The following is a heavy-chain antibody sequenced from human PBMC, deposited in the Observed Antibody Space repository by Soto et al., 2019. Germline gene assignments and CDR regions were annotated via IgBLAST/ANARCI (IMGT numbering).Heavy chain of an antibody. Sequence: GGSLRLSCAASGFTFNTHGIHWVRQAPGKGLEWVAVISYDGSNKYYADSVKGRFTISRDNSKNTLYLQMSSLRAEDTAVYYCAKDRTLGATGYYYYGMDVWGQGTTVTVSS. D-gene: IGHD1-26*01. J-gene: IGHJ6*02. CDR2: ISYDGSNK. V-gene: IGHV3-30*18. CDR3: AKDRTLGATGYYYYGMDV. CDR1: GFTFNTHG.